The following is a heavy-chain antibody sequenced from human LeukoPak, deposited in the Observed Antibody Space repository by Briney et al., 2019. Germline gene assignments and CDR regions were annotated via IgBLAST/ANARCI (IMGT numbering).Heavy chain of an antibody. CDR1: GGSISSYY. Sequence: SETLSLTCTVSGGSISSYYWSWIRQPPGKGLEWIGSIYYSGSTYYNPSLKSRVTISVDTSKNQFSLKLSSVTAADTAVYYCATYDFWSGYYKGFDYWGQGTLVTVSS. CDR2: IYYSGST. D-gene: IGHD3-3*01. CDR3: ATYDFWSGYYKGFDY. V-gene: IGHV4-59*05. J-gene: IGHJ4*02.